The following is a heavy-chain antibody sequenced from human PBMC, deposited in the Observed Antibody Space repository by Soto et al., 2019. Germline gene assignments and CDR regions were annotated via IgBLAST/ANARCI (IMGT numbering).Heavy chain of an antibody. J-gene: IGHJ5*02. CDR3: ARDPGYYGSGSYYNTNWFDP. Sequence: SVKVSCKASGGTFSSYAISWVRQAPGQGLEWMGGIIPIFGTANYAQKFQGRVTITADESTSTAYLELSSLRSEDTAVYYCARDPGYYGSGSYYNTNWFDPWGQGTLVTVSS. CDR2: IIPIFGTA. V-gene: IGHV1-69*13. CDR1: GGTFSSYA. D-gene: IGHD3-10*01.